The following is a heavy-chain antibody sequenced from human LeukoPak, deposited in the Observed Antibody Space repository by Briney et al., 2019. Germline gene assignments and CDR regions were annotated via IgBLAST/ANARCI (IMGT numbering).Heavy chain of an antibody. J-gene: IGHJ4*02. CDR2: ISGSGGST. CDR1: GFTFSSYA. D-gene: IGHD3-3*01. CDR3: AKDGRVTIFGVVIYYFDY. V-gene: IGHV3-23*01. Sequence: SGGSLRLSCAASGFTFSSYAMSWVRQAPGKGLEWVSAISGSGGSTYYADSVKGRFTISRDNSKNTLYLQMNSLRAEDTAVYYCAKDGRVTIFGVVIYYFDYWGQGTLVTVSS.